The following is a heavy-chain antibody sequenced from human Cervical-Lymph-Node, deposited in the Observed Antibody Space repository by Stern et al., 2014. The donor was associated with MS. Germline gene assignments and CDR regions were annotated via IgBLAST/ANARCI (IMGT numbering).Heavy chain of an antibody. CDR1: GGSISSSPW. D-gene: IGHD3-16*01. J-gene: IGHJ4*02. CDR2: IHHRGST. CDR3: ARGKFMTTFGGVMGFDY. Sequence: QVQLQESGPGLVRPSGTLSLTCAVSGGSISSSPWWSWVRQPPGKGLEWIGDIHHRGSTNYNLSLKSRVTILVDKSKNEFSLKLTSVTAADTAVYYCARGKFMTTFGGVMGFDYWGQGNLVTVSS. V-gene: IGHV4-4*02.